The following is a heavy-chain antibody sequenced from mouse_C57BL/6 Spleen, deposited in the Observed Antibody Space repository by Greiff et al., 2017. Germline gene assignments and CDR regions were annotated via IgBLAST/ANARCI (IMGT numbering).Heavy chain of an antibody. Sequence: VQLQQPGAELVKPGASVKLSCKASGYTFTSYWMHWVKQRPGQGLEWIGMIHPNSGSTNYNEKFKSKATLTVDKSSSTAYMQLSSLTSEDSAVYYCAVIYDGYYFDYWGKGTTLTVSS. D-gene: IGHD2-3*01. CDR1: GYTFTSYW. J-gene: IGHJ2*01. CDR3: AVIYDGYYFDY. V-gene: IGHV1-64*01. CDR2: IHPNSGST.